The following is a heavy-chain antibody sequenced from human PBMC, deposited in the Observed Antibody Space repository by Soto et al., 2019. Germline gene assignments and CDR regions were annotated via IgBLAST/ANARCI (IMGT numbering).Heavy chain of an antibody. Sequence: SETLSLTCTVSGGSISSYYWSWIRQPPGKGLEWIGYIYYSGSTNYNPSLKSRVTISVDTSKNQFSLKLSSVTAADTAVYYCARGWPQPWLFPRKYYFDYWGQGTLVTVSS. D-gene: IGHD6-19*01. J-gene: IGHJ4*02. CDR2: IYYSGST. CDR1: GGSISSYY. V-gene: IGHV4-59*12. CDR3: ARGWPQPWLFPRKYYFDY.